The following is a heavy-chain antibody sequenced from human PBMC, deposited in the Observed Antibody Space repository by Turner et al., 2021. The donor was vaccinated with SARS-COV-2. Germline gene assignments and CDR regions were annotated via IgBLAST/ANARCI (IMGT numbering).Heavy chain of an antibody. CDR3: AKTRGPVAFHPDS. V-gene: IGHV3-23*01. J-gene: IGHJ4*02. CDR2: IFSDGDST. CDR1: GLIFSNYA. D-gene: IGHD2-2*01. Sequence: EVQVLESGGTLVQPGGALRISCAVSGLIFSNYAMTWVRQAPGRGLEWVCSIFSDGDSTYYADSVKGRFTISRDDSKNTVSLQMNSLRAEDTALYFCAKTRGPVAFHPDSWGQGTLVAVSS.